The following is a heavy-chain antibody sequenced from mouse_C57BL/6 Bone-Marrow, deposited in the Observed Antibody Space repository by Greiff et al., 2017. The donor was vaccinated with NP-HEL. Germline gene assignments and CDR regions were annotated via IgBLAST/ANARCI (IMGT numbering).Heavy chain of an antibody. CDR1: GYTFTSYG. Sequence: VQLQQSGAELARPGASVKLSCKASGYTFTSYGISWVKQRTGQGLEWIGEIYPRSGNTYYNEKFKGKATLTADKSSRTAYMELRSLTSEDSAVYFCARGGRYWYSDVWGTGTTVTVSS. D-gene: IGHD3-3*01. V-gene: IGHV1-81*01. CDR2: IYPRSGNT. J-gene: IGHJ1*03. CDR3: ARGGRYWYSDV.